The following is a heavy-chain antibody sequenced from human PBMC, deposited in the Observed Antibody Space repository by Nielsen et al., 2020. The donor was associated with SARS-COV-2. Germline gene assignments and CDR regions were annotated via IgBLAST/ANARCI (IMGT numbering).Heavy chain of an antibody. CDR2: ISYDGSNK. Sequence: GESLKISCAASGFTFSSYAMHWVRQAPGKGLEWVAVISYDGSNKYYADSVKGRFTISRDNSKNTLYLQMNSLRAEDTAVYYCARDLCSGGSCYSGYYYGMDVWGQGTTVTVSS. CDR1: GFTFSSYA. CDR3: ARDLCSGGSCYSGYYYGMDV. J-gene: IGHJ6*02. D-gene: IGHD2-15*01. V-gene: IGHV3-30-3*01.